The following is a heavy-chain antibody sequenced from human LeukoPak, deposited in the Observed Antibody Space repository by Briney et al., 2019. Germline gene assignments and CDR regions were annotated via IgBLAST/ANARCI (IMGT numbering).Heavy chain of an antibody. D-gene: IGHD6-6*01. Sequence: GASVKVSCKASGYTFTSYGISWVRQAPGQGLEWMGWISAYNGNTNYAQKFQGRVTLTTDTSTSTAYMELRSLRSDDTAVYYCARESSSFFFDYWGQGTLVTVSS. CDR3: ARESSSFFFDY. V-gene: IGHV1-18*01. CDR1: GYTFTSYG. CDR2: ISAYNGNT. J-gene: IGHJ4*02.